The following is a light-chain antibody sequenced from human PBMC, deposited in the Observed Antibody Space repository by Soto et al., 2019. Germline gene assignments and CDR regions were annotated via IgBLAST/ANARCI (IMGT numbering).Light chain of an antibody. Sequence: EIVMTQSPTTLSVSPGERATLSCRASQSVSSKLAWYQQKPGQAPRLLIHGASSRATGIPARFSGSGSGTEFTLTISSLQSEDFAVYYCQHYNIWPPMYTFGQGTKLEIK. CDR3: QHYNIWPPMYT. V-gene: IGKV3-15*01. J-gene: IGKJ2*01. CDR2: GAS. CDR1: QSVSSK.